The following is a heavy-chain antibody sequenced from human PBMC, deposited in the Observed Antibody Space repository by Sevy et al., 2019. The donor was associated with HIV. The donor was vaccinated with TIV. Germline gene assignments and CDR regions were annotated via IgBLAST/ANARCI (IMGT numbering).Heavy chain of an antibody. CDR1: GYSFTSFV. V-gene: IGHV1-18*01. J-gene: IGHJ4*02. CDR3: AREIRVTRIFDY. D-gene: IGHD4-4*01. Sequence: ASVKVSCKASGYSFTSFVISWVRQAPGQGLEWMGWISAYNGNTNYAQKLQGRVTMTTDTSTSTAYMELRSLRSDDTAVYYCAREIRVTRIFDYWGLGTLVTVSS. CDR2: ISAYNGNT.